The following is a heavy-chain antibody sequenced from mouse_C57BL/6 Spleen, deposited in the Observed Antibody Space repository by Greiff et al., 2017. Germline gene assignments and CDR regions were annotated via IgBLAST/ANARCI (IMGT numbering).Heavy chain of an antibody. CDR1: GFTFSSYA. D-gene: IGHD1-3*01. CDR3: ARGGELDRTYYAMDY. CDR2: ISDGGSYT. J-gene: IGHJ4*01. Sequence: EVKLVESGGGLVKPGGSLKLSCAASGFTFSSYAMSWVRQTPEKRLEWVATISDGGSYTYYPDNVKGRFTISRDNAKNNLYLQMSHLKSEDTAMYYCARGGELDRTYYAMDYWGQGTSVTVSS. V-gene: IGHV5-4*03.